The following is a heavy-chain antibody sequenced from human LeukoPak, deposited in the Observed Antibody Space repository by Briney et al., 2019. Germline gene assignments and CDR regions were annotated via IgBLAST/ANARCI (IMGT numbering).Heavy chain of an antibody. CDR1: GFTVSSNY. Sequence: GGSLRLSCAAPGFTVSSNYMSWVRQAPGKGLEWVSVIYSGGSTYYADSVKGRFTISRDNSKNTLYLQMNSLRAEDTAVYYCARDQGGSGWYYFDYWGQGTLVTVSS. V-gene: IGHV3-66*01. CDR2: IYSGGST. D-gene: IGHD6-19*01. J-gene: IGHJ4*02. CDR3: ARDQGGSGWYYFDY.